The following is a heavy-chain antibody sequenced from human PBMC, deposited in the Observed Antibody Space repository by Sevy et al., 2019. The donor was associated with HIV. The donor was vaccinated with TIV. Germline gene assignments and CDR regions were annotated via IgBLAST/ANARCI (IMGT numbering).Heavy chain of an antibody. Sequence: DTVKVSCKASGYTFTGYYMHWVGRAPGQGLEWVGWINPNSGGTNYAQKFQGRVTMIRDTSINTAYMELSSLRPDDTAIYYCTYTGNGFDYWGQGTSVFVSS. CDR2: INPNSGGT. D-gene: IGHD2-2*02. V-gene: IGHV1-2*02. J-gene: IGHJ4*02. CDR3: TYTGNGFDY. CDR1: GYTFTGYY.